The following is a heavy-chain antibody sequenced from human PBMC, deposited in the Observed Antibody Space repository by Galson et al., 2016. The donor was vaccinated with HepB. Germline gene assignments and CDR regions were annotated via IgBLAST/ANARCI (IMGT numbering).Heavy chain of an antibody. J-gene: IGHJ4*02. D-gene: IGHD3/OR15-3a*01. CDR1: GFSFSSYG. Sequence: SLRLSCAASGFSFSSYGMHWVRQAPGKGLEWVAVIWHDGSNKYHADSVKGRFIISRDNSKNTLYLQMNSLRAEDAAVYYCARDGGRTGNFDYWGQGTLVTVSS. CDR3: ARDGGRTGNFDY. CDR2: IWHDGSNK. V-gene: IGHV3-33*01.